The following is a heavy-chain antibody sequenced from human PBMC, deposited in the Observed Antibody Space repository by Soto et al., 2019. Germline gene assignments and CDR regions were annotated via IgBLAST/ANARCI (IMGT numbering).Heavy chain of an antibody. CDR1: GGTFSSYA. J-gene: IGHJ4*02. Sequence: GASVKVSCKASGGTFSSYAISWVRQAPGQGLEWMGGIIPIFGTANYAQKFQGRVTITADESTSTAYMELSSLRSEDTAVYYCATWYYYGSGSSTGYFDYWGQGTLVTVSS. CDR2: IIPIFGTA. CDR3: ATWYYYGSGSSTGYFDY. D-gene: IGHD3-10*01. V-gene: IGHV1-69*13.